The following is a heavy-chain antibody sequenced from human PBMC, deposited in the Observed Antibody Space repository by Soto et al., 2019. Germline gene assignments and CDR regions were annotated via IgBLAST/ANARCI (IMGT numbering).Heavy chain of an antibody. V-gene: IGHV5-51*01. CDR3: ARPAYRVGANGSAFDI. D-gene: IGHD1-26*01. CDR2: IYPGDSDT. J-gene: IGHJ3*02. Sequence: PGEYLKISCEGSGYSFTSFWIGLVRQTPGKGLEWMGIIYPGDSDTRYSPSFQGQVNISADKSVSTANLQWSSLKASETAMYYSARPAYRVGANGSAFDIWGQGTMVTVSS. CDR1: GYSFTSFW.